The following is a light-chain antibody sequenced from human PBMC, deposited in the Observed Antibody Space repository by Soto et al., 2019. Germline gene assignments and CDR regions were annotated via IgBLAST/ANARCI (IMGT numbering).Light chain of an antibody. CDR1: QSVTNTY. CDR3: QQYNNWPPIT. Sequence: IVLTQSPGTLSFSPGERVTLSCRAIQSVTNTYLAWYQQKPGQAPRLLIYGASTRATGIPARFSGSGSGTEFTLTISSLQSEDFAVYYCQQYNNWPPITFGQGTRLEIK. J-gene: IGKJ5*01. CDR2: GAS. V-gene: IGKV3-15*01.